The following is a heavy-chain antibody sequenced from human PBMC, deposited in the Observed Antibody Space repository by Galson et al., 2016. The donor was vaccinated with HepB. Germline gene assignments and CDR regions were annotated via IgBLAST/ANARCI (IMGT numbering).Heavy chain of an antibody. CDR3: AHRPLSRVLEWGWGMDV. Sequence: PALVKPTQTLTLTCTFSGFSLTTSGLAVGWIRQPPGKALEWLALIYWDDDKRYSPSLKNRLTITKDTSKNQVVLTMTNMDPVEPATYYGAHRPLSRVLEWGWGMDVWGQGTTVTVSS. D-gene: IGHD3-3*01. V-gene: IGHV2-5*02. CDR2: IYWDDDK. J-gene: IGHJ6*02. CDR1: GFSLTTSGLA.